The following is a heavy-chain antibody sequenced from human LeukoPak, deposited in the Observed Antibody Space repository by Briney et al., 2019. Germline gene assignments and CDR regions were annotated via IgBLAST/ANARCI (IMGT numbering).Heavy chain of an antibody. J-gene: IGHJ4*02. V-gene: IGHV3-20*04. D-gene: IGHD6-19*01. Sequence: GGSLRLSCAASGFTFSDYYMSWVRQAPGKGLEWVSGINWNGGSTGYADSVKGRFTISRDNAKNSLYLQMNSLRAEDTALYYCARVSYSSGWSPVGYWGQGTLATVSS. CDR2: INWNGGST. CDR3: ARVSYSSGWSPVGY. CDR1: GFTFSDYY.